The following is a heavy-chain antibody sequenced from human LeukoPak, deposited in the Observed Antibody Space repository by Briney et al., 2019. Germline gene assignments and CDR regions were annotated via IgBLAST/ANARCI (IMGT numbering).Heavy chain of an antibody. J-gene: IGHJ4*02. CDR1: GGSISSSNW. Sequence: SGTLSLTCAVSGGSISSSNWYSWVRQPPGKGLEWIGEIYHSGSTNYNPSLKSRVTISVDKSKNQFSLNLSSVTAADTAMYYCTRHDYGDYFDYWGQGTLVTVSS. CDR2: IYHSGST. CDR3: TRHDYGDYFDY. D-gene: IGHD4-17*01. V-gene: IGHV4-4*02.